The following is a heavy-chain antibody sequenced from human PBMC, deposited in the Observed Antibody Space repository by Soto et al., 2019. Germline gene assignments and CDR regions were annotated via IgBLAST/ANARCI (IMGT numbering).Heavy chain of an antibody. CDR3: ARVSQQRTTRGWFDP. CDR1: GGSISSYY. J-gene: IGHJ5*02. V-gene: IGHV4-59*01. Sequence: PSETLSLTCTVSGGSISSYYWSWIRQPPGKGLEWTGYIYYSGSTNYNPSLKSRVTISVDTSKNQFSLKLSSVTAADTAVYYCARVSQQRTTRGWFDPWGQGTLVTVSS. D-gene: IGHD6-13*01. CDR2: IYYSGST.